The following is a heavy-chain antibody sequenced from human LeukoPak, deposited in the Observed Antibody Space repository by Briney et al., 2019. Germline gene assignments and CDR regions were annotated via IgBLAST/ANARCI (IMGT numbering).Heavy chain of an antibody. CDR2: IKSKVDGETT. D-gene: IGHD6-13*01. Sequence: GGSLRLSCAASGFTFNNDYMCWVRQAPGKGLEWVGRIKSKVDGETTDYGAPVKGRFTISRDDSRNTLYLQMNSLKTEDTAVYYCTTDAGYSSRWYNYWGQETLVTVSS. CDR1: GFTFNNDY. V-gene: IGHV3-15*01. CDR3: TTDAGYSSRWYNY. J-gene: IGHJ4*02.